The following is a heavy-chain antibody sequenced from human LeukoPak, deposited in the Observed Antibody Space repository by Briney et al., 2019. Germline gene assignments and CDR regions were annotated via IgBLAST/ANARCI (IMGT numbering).Heavy chain of an antibody. CDR3: ARDLRYQLAQTNDAFDI. V-gene: IGHV3-48*01. J-gene: IGHJ3*02. CDR1: GFTFSNAW. CDR2: ISSSSSTI. D-gene: IGHD2-2*01. Sequence: PGGSLRLSCAASGFTFSNAWMSWVRQAPGKGLEWVSYISSSSSTIYYADSVKGRFTISRDNAKNSLYLQMNSLRAEDTAVYYCARDLRYQLAQTNDAFDIWGQGTMVTVSS.